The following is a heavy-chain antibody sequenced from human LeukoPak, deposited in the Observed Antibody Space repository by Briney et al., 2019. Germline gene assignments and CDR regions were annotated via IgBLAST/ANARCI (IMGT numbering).Heavy chain of an antibody. J-gene: IGHJ4*02. CDR3: ANVGGGYSYGEHFDY. Sequence: GGSLRLSCAASGFTFSSYAMSWVRQAPGKGLEWVSAISGSGGSTYYADSVKGRFTISRDNSKNTLYLQMNSLRAEDTVVYYCANVGGGYSYGEHFDYWGQGTLVTVSS. CDR1: GFTFSSYA. V-gene: IGHV3-23*01. CDR2: ISGSGGST. D-gene: IGHD5-18*01.